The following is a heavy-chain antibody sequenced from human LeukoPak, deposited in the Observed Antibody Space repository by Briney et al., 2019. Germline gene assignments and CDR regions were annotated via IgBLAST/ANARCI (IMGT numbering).Heavy chain of an antibody. J-gene: IGHJ5*02. CDR2: ITNSVSTI. CDR3: SRGAYSKIDP. V-gene: IGHV3-11*04. CDR1: GFTFSNYY. D-gene: IGHD4-11*01. Sequence: GGSLRLSCAASGFTFSNYYMSSIRQAPGKGLEWVSYITNSVSTIYYADSVKGRFTISRDNAKNSLYLQMNRVRDEDTAVYYCSRGAYSKIDPWGQGTLVTVS.